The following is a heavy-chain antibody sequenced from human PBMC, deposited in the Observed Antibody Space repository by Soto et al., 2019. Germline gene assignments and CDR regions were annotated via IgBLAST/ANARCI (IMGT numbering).Heavy chain of an antibody. D-gene: IGHD2-15*01. Sequence: QVQLQESGPGLVKPSQTLSLTCTVSGGSISSGDYYWSWIRQPPGKGLEWIGYIYYSGSTYYNPSLKSRVTISVDTSKNQCSLKLSSVTAADTAVYYCAREQKRYCSGGSCYEGFDYWGQGTLVTVSS. CDR1: GGSISSGDYY. CDR2: IYYSGST. V-gene: IGHV4-30-4*01. J-gene: IGHJ4*02. CDR3: AREQKRYCSGGSCYEGFDY.